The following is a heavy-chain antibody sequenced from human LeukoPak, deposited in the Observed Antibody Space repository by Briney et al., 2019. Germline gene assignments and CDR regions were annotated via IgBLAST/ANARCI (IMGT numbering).Heavy chain of an antibody. Sequence: GGSLRLSCAASGFTFSSYAMHWVRQAPGKGLEWVAVISYDGSNKYYADSVKGRFTISRDNSKNTLYLQMNSLRAEDTAVYYCAREYFATVTFDYWGQGTLVTVSS. D-gene: IGHD4-17*01. J-gene: IGHJ4*02. CDR3: AREYFATVTFDY. CDR1: GFTFSSYA. V-gene: IGHV3-30-3*01. CDR2: ISYDGSNK.